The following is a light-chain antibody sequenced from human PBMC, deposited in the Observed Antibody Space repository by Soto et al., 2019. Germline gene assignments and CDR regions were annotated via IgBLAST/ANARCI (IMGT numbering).Light chain of an antibody. CDR1: QAIGTW. Sequence: DIQMTQSPSSVSASVGDRVTIACRASQAIGTWVFWYQQRPGTAPKLLIHSSSSLQSGVPSRFSGSGSGTDFTITISSLQPEDFATYYWQQANCFPFTFGRGTKLDIK. CDR2: SSS. V-gene: IGKV1-12*01. J-gene: IGKJ3*01. CDR3: QQANCFPFT.